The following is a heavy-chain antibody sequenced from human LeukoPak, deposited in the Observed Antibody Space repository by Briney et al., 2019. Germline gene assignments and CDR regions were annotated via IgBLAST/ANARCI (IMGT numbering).Heavy chain of an antibody. CDR1: GFTFSSHE. D-gene: IGHD1-26*01. Sequence: GGSLRLSCAASGFTFSSHEMNWVRQAPGKGLEWVSYITSSGSAIYYADSVKGRFTISRDNAKNSLYLQMNSLRADDTALYYCAREVVGATSEFDFSGQGTLVTVSS. V-gene: IGHV3-48*03. J-gene: IGHJ4*02. CDR2: ITSSGSAI. CDR3: AREVVGATSEFDF.